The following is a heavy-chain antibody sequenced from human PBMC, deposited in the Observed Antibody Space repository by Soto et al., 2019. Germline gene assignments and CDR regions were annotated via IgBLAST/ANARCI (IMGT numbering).Heavy chain of an antibody. CDR3: AREREGGFDY. J-gene: IGHJ4*02. Sequence: QAQLVQSGAEVKKNGASVKVSCKASGYTFTSYDINWVRQAPGQGLEWMGWMNPNSGNTDYPQKCQGNVTMTRNTPISTAYMELSSLRAEDTAVYYCAREREGGFDYWGQGTLVTVSS. CDR2: MNPNSGNT. CDR1: GYTFTSYD. V-gene: IGHV1-8*01. D-gene: IGHD1-26*01.